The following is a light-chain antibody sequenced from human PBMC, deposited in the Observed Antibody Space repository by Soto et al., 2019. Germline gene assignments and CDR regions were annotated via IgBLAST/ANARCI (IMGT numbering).Light chain of an antibody. V-gene: IGKV3-15*01. J-gene: IGKJ5*01. CDR2: GAS. Sequence: EIVMTQSPATLSVSPGERATLSCTASQSVSSNLAWYQQKPCQAPRVLIYGASTRATGIPARFSGSGAGTEFTLTNSSLQSEDFAVYYCQQYNDGPPVTCGQRTRLEIK. CDR1: QSVSSN. CDR3: QQYNDGPPVT.